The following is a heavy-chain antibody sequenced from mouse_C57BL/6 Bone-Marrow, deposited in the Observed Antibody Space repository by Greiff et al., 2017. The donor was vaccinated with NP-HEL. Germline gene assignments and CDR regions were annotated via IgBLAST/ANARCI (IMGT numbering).Heavy chain of an antibody. CDR3: TTYYSNYSFAY. J-gene: IGHJ3*01. CDR1: GFNIKDDY. D-gene: IGHD2-5*01. CDR2: IDPENGDP. V-gene: IGHV14-4*01. Sequence: DVKLQESGAELVRPGASVKLSCTASGFNIKDDYMHWVKQRPEQGLEWIGWIDPENGDPEYASKFQGKATITADTSSNTAYLQLSSLTSEDTAVYYCTTYYSNYSFAYWGQGTLVTVSA.